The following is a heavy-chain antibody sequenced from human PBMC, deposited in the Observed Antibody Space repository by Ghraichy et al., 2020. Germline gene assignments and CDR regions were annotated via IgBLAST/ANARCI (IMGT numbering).Heavy chain of an antibody. CDR3: AKEDYGGKEKVGY. J-gene: IGHJ4*02. D-gene: IGHD4-23*01. CDR2: ISYDGSNK. Sequence: GGSLRLSCAASGFTFSSYGMHWVRQAPGKGLEWVAVISYDGSNKYYADSVKGRFTISRDNSKNTLYLQMNSLRAEDTAVYYCAKEDYGGKEKVGYWGQGTLVTVSS. V-gene: IGHV3-30*18. CDR1: GFTFSSYG.